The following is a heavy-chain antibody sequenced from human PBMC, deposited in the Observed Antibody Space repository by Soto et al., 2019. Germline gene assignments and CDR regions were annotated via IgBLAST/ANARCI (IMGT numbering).Heavy chain of an antibody. CDR1: GGTFSRYA. CDR3: ARDYGHDCSGGNCYFYF. J-gene: IGHJ4*02. V-gene: IGHV1-69*13. D-gene: IGHD2-15*01. Sequence: SVKVSCKASGGTFSRYAINWVRQAPGHGLEWMGGIIPLFGTAKYAQKFQGRVTITADESTSTAHMELSSLRSEDTTVYYCARDYGHDCSGGNCYFYFWGQGTLVTVSS. CDR2: IIPLFGTA.